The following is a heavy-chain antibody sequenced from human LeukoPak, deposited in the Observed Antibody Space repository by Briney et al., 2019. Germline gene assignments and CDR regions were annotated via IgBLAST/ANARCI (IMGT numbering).Heavy chain of an antibody. CDR3: ARVIRAAPGKGYFDY. Sequence: GRSLRLSCATSGFIFSTYALSWVRQAPGKGLEWASSISGSGGSTYHADSVKGRFTISRDSSKNTLYLQMNSLRAEDAAIYYCARVIRAAPGKGYFDYWGQGTLVTVSS. CDR1: GFIFSTYA. J-gene: IGHJ4*02. CDR2: ISGSGGST. V-gene: IGHV3-23*01. D-gene: IGHD6-13*01.